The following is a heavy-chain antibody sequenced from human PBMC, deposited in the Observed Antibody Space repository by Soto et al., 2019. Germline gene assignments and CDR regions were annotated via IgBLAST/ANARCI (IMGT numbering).Heavy chain of an antibody. CDR3: ARYSSSLRIIFDY. J-gene: IGHJ4*02. D-gene: IGHD6-13*01. CDR1: GGSINSSSYY. Sequence: SSGTPSLTCTVSGGSINSSSYYWGWVRHPPGKGLEWIGSIYYSGSTYYNPSLKSRVTISVDTSKNQFSLKLSSVTAADTAVYYCARYSSSLRIIFDYWGQGTLVTVSS. CDR2: IYYSGST. V-gene: IGHV4-39*01.